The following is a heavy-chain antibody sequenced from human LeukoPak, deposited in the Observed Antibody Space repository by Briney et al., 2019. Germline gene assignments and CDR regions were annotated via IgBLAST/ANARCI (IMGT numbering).Heavy chain of an antibody. CDR3: ASDRIEVDAFDI. CDR1: GGSFSGYY. D-gene: IGHD2-15*01. V-gene: IGHV4-34*01. J-gene: IGHJ3*02. Sequence: SETLSLTCAVYGGSFSGYYWSWIRQPPGKGLEWIREINHSGSTNYNPSLKSRVTISVDTSKNQFSLKLSSVTAADTAVYYCASDRIEVDAFDIWGQGTMVTVSS. CDR2: INHSGST.